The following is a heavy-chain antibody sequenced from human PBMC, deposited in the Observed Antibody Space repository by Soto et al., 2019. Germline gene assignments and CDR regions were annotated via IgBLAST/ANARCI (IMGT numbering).Heavy chain of an antibody. CDR1: GYTFTVYY. Sequence: ASVNVSCKASGYTFTVYYMHWVRQAPGQGLEWMGWISAYNGNTNYAQKLQGRVTMTTDTSTSTAYMELRSLRSDDTAVYYCARDTAMVRDSFTWGQGTLVTVSS. J-gene: IGHJ5*02. CDR3: ARDTAMVRDSFT. CDR2: ISAYNGNT. D-gene: IGHD5-18*01. V-gene: IGHV1-18*04.